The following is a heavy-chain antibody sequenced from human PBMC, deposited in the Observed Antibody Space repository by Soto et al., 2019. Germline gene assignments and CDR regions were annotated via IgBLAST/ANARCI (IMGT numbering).Heavy chain of an antibody. CDR1: GGTFSSYA. J-gene: IGHJ4*02. CDR2: IIPIFGTA. D-gene: IGHD6-19*01. Sequence: SVKVSCKASGGTFSSYAISWVRQAPGQGLEWMGGIIPIFGTANYAQKFQGRVTITADESTSTAYMELSSLRSEDTAVYYCAWAVAGTWDRFDYWGQGTLVTVSS. CDR3: AWAVAGTWDRFDY. V-gene: IGHV1-69*13.